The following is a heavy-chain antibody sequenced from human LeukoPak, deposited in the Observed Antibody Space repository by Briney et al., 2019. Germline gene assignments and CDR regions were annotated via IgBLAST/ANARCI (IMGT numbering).Heavy chain of an antibody. CDR2: IWYDGSNK. CDR3: ARAADYEYNWFDP. CDR1: GFTFSSYG. Sequence: GGSLRLSCAASGFTFSSYGMHWVRQAPGKGLEWVAVIWYDGSNKYYADSVKGRFTISRDNSKNTLYLQMNSLRAEDTAAYYCARAADYEYNWFDPWGQGTMVTVSS. V-gene: IGHV3-33*01. J-gene: IGHJ5*01. D-gene: IGHD4-17*01.